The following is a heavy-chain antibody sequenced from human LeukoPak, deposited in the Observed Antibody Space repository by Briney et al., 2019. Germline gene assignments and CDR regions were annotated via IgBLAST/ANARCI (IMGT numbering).Heavy chain of an antibody. J-gene: IGHJ4*02. CDR1: GSSLSELS. Sequence: GASVKVSCTVSGSSLSELSLYWVRQAPGKGLEWMGGFDVIDSETFYAQKFQGRVTMTEDSSTDTAYMELRSLTSDDTALYYCAAGRPYSHLYYWGQGTLVTVSS. CDR2: FDVIDSET. CDR3: AAGRPYSHLYY. D-gene: IGHD5-18*01. V-gene: IGHV1-24*01.